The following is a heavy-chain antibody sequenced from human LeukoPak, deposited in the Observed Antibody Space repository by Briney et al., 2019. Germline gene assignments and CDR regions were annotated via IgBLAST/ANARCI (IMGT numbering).Heavy chain of an antibody. J-gene: IGHJ4*02. D-gene: IGHD3-3*01. CDR2: INSDGSST. Sequence: GGSLRLSCAASGFTFSSYWMHWVRQAPGKGLVWVSRINSDGSSTSYADSVKGRFTIFRDNAKNTLYLQMNSLRAEDTAVYYCARVNYDFWSGYYTGEYYFDYWGQGTLVTVSS. CDR1: GFTFSSYW. V-gene: IGHV3-74*01. CDR3: ARVNYDFWSGYYTGEYYFDY.